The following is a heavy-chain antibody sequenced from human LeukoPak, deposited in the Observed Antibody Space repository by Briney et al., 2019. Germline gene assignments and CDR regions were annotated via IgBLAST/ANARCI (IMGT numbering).Heavy chain of an antibody. J-gene: IGHJ4*02. CDR2: IYHSGST. CDR1: GYSISSGYY. V-gene: IGHV4-38-2*02. D-gene: IGHD3-22*01. CDR3: ARWADSSGYYYIDY. Sequence: SETLSLTCTVSGYSISSGYYWGWIRQPPGKGLEWIGSIYHSGSTYYNPSLKSRVTISVDTSKNQFSLKLSSVTAADTAVYYCARWADSSGYYYIDYWGQGTLVTVSS.